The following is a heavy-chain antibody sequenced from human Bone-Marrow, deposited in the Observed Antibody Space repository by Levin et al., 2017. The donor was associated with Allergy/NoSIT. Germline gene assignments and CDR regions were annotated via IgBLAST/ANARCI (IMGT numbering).Heavy chain of an antibody. J-gene: IGHJ5*02. CDR1: GGTFSSYA. CDR2: IIPIFGTA. CDR3: ARDRYCSGGSCYHNWFDP. Sequence: KISCKASGGTFSSYAISWVRQAPGQGLEWMGGIIPIFGTANYAQKFQGRVTITADESTSTAYMELSSLRSEDTAVYYCARDRYCSGGSCYHNWFDPWGQGTLVTVSS. V-gene: IGHV1-69*01. D-gene: IGHD2-15*01.